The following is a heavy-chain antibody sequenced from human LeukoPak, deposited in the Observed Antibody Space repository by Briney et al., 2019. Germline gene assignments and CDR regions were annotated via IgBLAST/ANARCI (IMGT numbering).Heavy chain of an antibody. D-gene: IGHD4-23*01. J-gene: IGHJ4*02. CDR3: ARVIKTYGGNSLFDY. V-gene: IGHV3-30*04. CDR1: GFTFSSYA. CDR2: ISYDGSNK. Sequence: GGSLRLSCAASGFTFSSYAMHWVRQAPGKGLEWVAVISYDGSNKYCADSVKGRFTISRDNSKNTLYLQMNSLRAEDTAIYYCARVIKTYGGNSLFDYWGQGTLVTVSS.